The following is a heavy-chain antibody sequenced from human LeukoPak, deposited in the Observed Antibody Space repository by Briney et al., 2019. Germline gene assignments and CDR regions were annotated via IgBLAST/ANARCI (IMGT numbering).Heavy chain of an antibody. CDR2: ISAHNGNT. CDR3: ARQSMTGNERGDDAFDI. J-gene: IGHJ3*02. V-gene: IGHV1-18*01. Sequence: SVKVSCKASSYTFSRYGISWVRQAPGQGLEWMGWISAHNGNTNYAQKFQGRVAMTTDTSTSTAYMELRSLRSDDTAVYYCARQSMTGNERGDDAFDIWGQGTMVSVSS. CDR1: SYTFSRYG. D-gene: IGHD3-9*01.